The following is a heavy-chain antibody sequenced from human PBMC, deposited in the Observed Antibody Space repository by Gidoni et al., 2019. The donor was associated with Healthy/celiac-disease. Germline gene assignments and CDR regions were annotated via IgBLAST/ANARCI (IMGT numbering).Heavy chain of an antibody. CDR1: GFTFSSYS. V-gene: IGHV3-21*01. Sequence: EVQLVESGGGLVKPGGALRLSCAAPGFTFSSYSMNWVRQAPGKGLEWVSTISSRSSYIYYADSVKGRFTISRDNAKNSLYLQMNSLRAEDTAVYYCARDLGGSGSYFDYWGQGTLVTVSS. J-gene: IGHJ4*02. CDR3: ARDLGGSGSYFDY. D-gene: IGHD3-22*01. CDR2: ISSRSSYI.